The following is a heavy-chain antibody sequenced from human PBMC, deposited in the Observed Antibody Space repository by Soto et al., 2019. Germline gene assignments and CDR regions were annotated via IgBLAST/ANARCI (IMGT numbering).Heavy chain of an antibody. D-gene: IGHD1-1*01. Sequence: QVQLVQSGAEVKKPGSSVKVSCKASGGTFSSYAISWVRQAPGQGLEWMGGIIPIFGTANYAQKFQGRVTLTADESTSTAYMELSSLRSEDTAVYYCARRLKVTTSRGYYYYGMDVWGHGTTVTVSS. CDR3: ARRLKVTTSRGYYYYGMDV. V-gene: IGHV1-69*12. J-gene: IGHJ6*02. CDR1: GGTFSSYA. CDR2: IIPIFGTA.